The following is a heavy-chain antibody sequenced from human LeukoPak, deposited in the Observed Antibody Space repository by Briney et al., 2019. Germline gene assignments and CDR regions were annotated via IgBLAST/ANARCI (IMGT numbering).Heavy chain of an antibody. Sequence: GSSLRLSCAACGFTYSTYWMHWVRHARGKGLVWVSRKLTDGSSTAYADSVKRRFTVSRDNAKNSLYLQMHSLTTEHAAVYYCARDMAAPGDYWGRGTLVSVP. V-gene: IGHV3-74*01. CDR2: KLTDGSST. CDR3: ARDMAAPGDY. J-gene: IGHJ4*02. CDR1: GFTYSTYW. D-gene: IGHD6-13*01.